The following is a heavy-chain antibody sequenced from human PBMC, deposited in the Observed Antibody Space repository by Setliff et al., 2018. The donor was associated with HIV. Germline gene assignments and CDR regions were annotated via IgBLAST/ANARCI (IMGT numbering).Heavy chain of an antibody. CDR2: FDPEDGET. V-gene: IGHV1-24*01. D-gene: IGHD3-22*01. J-gene: IGHJ4*02. CDR3: ATDLPDGRGGYSIGGC. CDR1: GYTLTELS. Sequence: ASVKVSCKVSGYTLTELSMHWVRQAPGKGLEWMGGFDPEDGETIYAQKFQGRVSMTADTSTDTAYMELRSLTSEDTAFYYCATDLPDGRGGYSIGGCWGQGTLVTVSS.